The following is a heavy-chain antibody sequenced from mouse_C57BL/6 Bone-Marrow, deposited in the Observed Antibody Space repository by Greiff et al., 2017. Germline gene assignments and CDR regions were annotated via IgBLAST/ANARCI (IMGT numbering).Heavy chain of an antibody. D-gene: IGHD1-1*01. J-gene: IGHJ2*01. CDR3: AREGYYGSSLYYFDY. CDR1: GYTFTSYW. CDR2: IDPSDSYT. Sequence: VQLQQPGAELVMPGASVKLSCKASGYTFTSYWMHWVKQRPGQGLEWIGEIDPSDSYTNYNQKFKGKSTLTVDKSSRTAYMQLSSLTSEDSAVYYCAREGYYGSSLYYFDYWGQGTTLTVSS. V-gene: IGHV1-69*01.